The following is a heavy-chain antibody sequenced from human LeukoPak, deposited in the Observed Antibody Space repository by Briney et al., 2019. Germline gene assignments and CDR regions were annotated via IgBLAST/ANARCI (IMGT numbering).Heavy chain of an antibody. CDR3: ARDRSAWNYYYMDV. V-gene: IGHV3-23*01. CDR2: ISGSGGST. Sequence: PGGSLRLSCAASGFTFSSYGMSWVRQAPGKGLEWVSAISGSGGSTYYADSVKGRFTISRDNAKNSLYLQMNSLRAEDTAVYYCARDRSAWNYYYMDVWGKGTTVTVSS. J-gene: IGHJ6*03. D-gene: IGHD3-16*02. CDR1: GFTFSSYG.